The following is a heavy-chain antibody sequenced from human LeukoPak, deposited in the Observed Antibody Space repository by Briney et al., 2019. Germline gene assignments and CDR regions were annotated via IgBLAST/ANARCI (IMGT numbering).Heavy chain of an antibody. J-gene: IGHJ4*02. Sequence: GASVKVSCNTSGYTFNAYYMHWVRQAPGQGLEWMGWINPNSGGSNYAQKFQGRVTMTSDTSINTAYMELSRLISDDTAVYYCAGDGYISRRFFDYWGQGTLVTVSS. CDR1: GYTFNAYY. D-gene: IGHD5-24*01. CDR2: INPNSGGS. CDR3: AGDGYISRRFFDY. V-gene: IGHV1-2*02.